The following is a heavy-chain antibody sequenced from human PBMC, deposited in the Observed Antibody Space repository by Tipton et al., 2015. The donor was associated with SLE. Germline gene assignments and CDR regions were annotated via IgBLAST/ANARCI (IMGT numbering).Heavy chain of an antibody. V-gene: IGHV3-33*01. Sequence: SLRLSCAASGFTFSSYGMHWVRQAPGKGLEWVAVIWYDGSNKYYADSVKGRFTISRDNSKNTLYLQMSSLRAEDTAVYYCARRVGSYYAFDIWGQGTVVTVSS. J-gene: IGHJ3*02. D-gene: IGHD1-26*01. CDR3: ARRVGSYYAFDI. CDR2: IWYDGSNK. CDR1: GFTFSSYG.